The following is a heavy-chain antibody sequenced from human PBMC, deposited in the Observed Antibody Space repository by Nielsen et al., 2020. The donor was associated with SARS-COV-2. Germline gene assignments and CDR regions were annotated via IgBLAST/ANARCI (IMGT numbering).Heavy chain of an antibody. CDR1: GYTFTSYG. Sequence: ASVKVSCKASGYTFTSYGISWVRQAPGQGLEWMGWISAYNGNTNYAQKLQGRVTMTTDTSTSTAYMELRSLRSDDTAVYYCARVKRRRITMIVVVIDAFDIWGQGTMVTVSS. CDR2: ISAYNGNT. V-gene: IGHV1-18*01. D-gene: IGHD3-22*01. CDR3: ARVKRRRITMIVVVIDAFDI. J-gene: IGHJ3*02.